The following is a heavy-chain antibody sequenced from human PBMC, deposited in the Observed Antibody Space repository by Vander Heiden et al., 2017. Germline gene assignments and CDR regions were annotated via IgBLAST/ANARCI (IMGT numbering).Heavy chain of an antibody. V-gene: IGHV3-15*01. CDR1: AGFTFTYGW. D-gene: IGHD2-21*02. CDR2: IKSKTNCGTT. J-gene: IGHJ2*01. Sequence: GLLVASGGGLVKPGGSLTLPCAPSAGFTFTYGWMSWVRQDPGKGLEWVARIKSKTNCGTTDYPAPVKGRFTISRDDSTNTVYLQMNSLKAEDTAVYYCTTTCCGGDCYYSFDLWGRGTLVTVSS. CDR3: TTTCCGGDCYYSFDL.